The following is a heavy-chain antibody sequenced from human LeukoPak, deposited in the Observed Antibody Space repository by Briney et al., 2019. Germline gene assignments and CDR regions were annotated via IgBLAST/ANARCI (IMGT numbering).Heavy chain of an antibody. CDR1: GDTVSSNSAA. J-gene: IGHJ4*02. CDR2: TDYRSKWYT. D-gene: IGHD3-22*01. CDR3: ARLRSDSIGYYLPPYFDY. V-gene: IGHV6-1*01. Sequence: SQTLSLTCAISGDTVSSNSAAWNWIRQSPSRGLEWLGRTDYRSKWYTDYAVFVKSRISINPDTSKNQFSLQLNSVTPEDTAAYYCARLRSDSIGYYLPPYFDYWGQGTLLTVSS.